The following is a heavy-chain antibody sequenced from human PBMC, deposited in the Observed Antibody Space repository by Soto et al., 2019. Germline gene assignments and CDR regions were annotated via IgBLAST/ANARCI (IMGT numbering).Heavy chain of an antibody. D-gene: IGHD1-26*01. V-gene: IGHV3-21*02. CDR1: GFSFFTYS. CDR3: ARGGGPRVGPHDS. CDR2: ISSESNYI. Sequence: EVQLVESGGGLVKPGGSLRLSCAASGFSFFTYSLNWVRQAPGKGLEWVSSISSESNYIYYADSVKGRFTVSRDNAKNSLYFQMNSLRAEDTATYCCARGGGPRVGPHDSWGQGTLVTVSS. J-gene: IGHJ4*02.